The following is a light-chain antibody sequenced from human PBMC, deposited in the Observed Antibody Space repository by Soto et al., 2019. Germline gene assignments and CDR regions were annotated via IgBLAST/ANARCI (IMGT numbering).Light chain of an antibody. CDR3: QQRINWPPT. CDR1: QSVSTH. V-gene: IGKV3-11*01. CDR2: DAS. Sequence: EVVLTQSPATLSLSPGERATLSCRASQSVSTHLAWFQHKPCQAPRLLIYDASTRATGVPARFSGSGSETDFTLAISSLEPEDFAVYYCQQRINWPPTFGQGTRLEIK. J-gene: IGKJ5*01.